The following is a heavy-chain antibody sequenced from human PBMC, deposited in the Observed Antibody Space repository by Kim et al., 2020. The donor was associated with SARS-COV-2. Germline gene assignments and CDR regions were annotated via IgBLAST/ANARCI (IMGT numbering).Heavy chain of an antibody. CDR1: GGSISSYY. D-gene: IGHD2-2*01. CDR3: ARDRLRDQLLGIAVQVPDAFDI. V-gene: IGHV4-59*13. Sequence: SETLSLTCTVSGGSISSYYWSWIRQPPGKGLEWIGYIYYSGSTNYNPSLKSRVTISVDTSKNQFSLKLSSVTAADTAVYYCARDRLRDQLLGIAVQVPDAFDIWGQGTMVTVSS. CDR2: IYYSGST. J-gene: IGHJ3*02.